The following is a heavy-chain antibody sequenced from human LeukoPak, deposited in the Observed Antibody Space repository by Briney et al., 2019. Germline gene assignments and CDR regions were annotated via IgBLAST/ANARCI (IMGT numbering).Heavy chain of an antibody. CDR3: ARGGSYLSAFDI. J-gene: IGHJ3*02. V-gene: IGHV3-53*01. CDR1: GFTFSNAW. CDR2: IYSGGST. D-gene: IGHD1-26*01. Sequence: GGSLRLSCAASGFTFSNAWMSWVRQAPGKGLEWVSIIYSGGSTFYADSVKGRFTISRDNSKSTLYLQMNSLRAEDTAVYYCARGGSYLSAFDIWGQGTMVTVSS.